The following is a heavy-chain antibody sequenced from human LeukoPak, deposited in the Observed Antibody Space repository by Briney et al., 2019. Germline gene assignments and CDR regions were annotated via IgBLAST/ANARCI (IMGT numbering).Heavy chain of an antibody. CDR2: IYDSGST. CDR3: AKQYSSASPFDP. CDR1: GGSISSYY. Sequence: SETLSLTCTVSGGSISSYYWSWIRQPPGKGLEWIGYIYDSGSTNYNPSLKSRVTMSVDTSKNQFSLRLNSVTASDTAVYYCAKQYSSASPFDPWGQGTLVTVSS. V-gene: IGHV4-59*08. D-gene: IGHD6-19*01. J-gene: IGHJ5*02.